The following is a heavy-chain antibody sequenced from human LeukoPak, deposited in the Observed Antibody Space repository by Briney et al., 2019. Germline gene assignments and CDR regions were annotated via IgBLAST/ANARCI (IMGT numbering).Heavy chain of an antibody. V-gene: IGHV1-18*01. CDR1: GYTFTSYG. J-gene: IGHJ6*03. CDR3: GRGPQSPYYYYYYMDV. CDR2: ISAYNGNT. D-gene: IGHD2-15*01. Sequence: ASVKVSCKASGYTFTSYGISWVRQAPGQGLEWMGWISAYNGNTNYAQKLQGRVTMTTDTSTSTAYMELRSLRSDDTAVYYCGRGPQSPYYYYYYMDVWGKGATVTVSS.